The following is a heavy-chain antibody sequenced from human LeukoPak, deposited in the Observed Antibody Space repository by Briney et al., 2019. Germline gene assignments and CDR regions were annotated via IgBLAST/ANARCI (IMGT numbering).Heavy chain of an antibody. CDR1: GYTFSNYD. CDR3: ARGTLVVTGHYVMDV. J-gene: IGHJ6*02. Sequence: ASVNVSCKASGYTFSNYDISWVRQAPGHGLEWMGWISDDNGNTNYAQKLQGRVTMTTDTSTSTAYMELRSLRSDDTAVYFCARGTLVVTGHYVMDVWGQGTTVTVSS. D-gene: IGHD2-21*02. CDR2: ISDDNGNT. V-gene: IGHV1-18*01.